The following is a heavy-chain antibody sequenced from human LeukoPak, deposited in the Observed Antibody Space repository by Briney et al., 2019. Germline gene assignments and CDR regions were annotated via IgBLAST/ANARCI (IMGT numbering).Heavy chain of an antibody. J-gene: IGHJ4*02. CDR2: INPNSGGT. CDR3: ARDGRYYDSSGLLDY. Sequence: GASVKVSCKASGYTFTGYYMHWVRQAPGQGLEWMGWINPNSGGTNYAQKFQGRVTMTRDTSISTAYVELSRLRSDDTAVYYCARDGRYYDSSGLLDYWGQGTLVTVSS. V-gene: IGHV1-2*02. D-gene: IGHD3-22*01. CDR1: GYTFTGYY.